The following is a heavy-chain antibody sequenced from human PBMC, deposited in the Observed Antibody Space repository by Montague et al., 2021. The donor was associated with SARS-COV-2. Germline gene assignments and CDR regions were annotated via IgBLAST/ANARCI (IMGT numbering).Heavy chain of an antibody. V-gene: IGHV4-59*01. D-gene: IGHD1-14*01. J-gene: IGHJ3*02. CDR3: ARETMTADAFDI. CDR1: GGSISGYF. Sequence: SETLSLTCTVSGGSISGYFWSWIRQSPGRGLEWIGYFYSVGSTDYNPSLKSRATISRDTSKNQFSLKVRSVTAADTAVYYCARETMTADAFDIWGQGTMVTVSS. CDR2: FYSVGST.